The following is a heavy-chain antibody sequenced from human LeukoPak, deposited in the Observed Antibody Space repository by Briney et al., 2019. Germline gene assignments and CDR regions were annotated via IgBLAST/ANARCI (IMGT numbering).Heavy chain of an antibody. D-gene: IGHD2-15*01. CDR1: GYTFTGYY. J-gene: IGHJ4*02. CDR2: INPNSGGT. Sequence: ASVKVSCKTSGYTFTGYYMHWVRQAPGQGLEWMGWINPNSGGTNYAQKFQGRVTMTRDTSISTAYMELSRLRSDDTAVYYCARVKNCSGGSCYGVFDYWGQGTLVTVSS. CDR3: ARVKNCSGGSCYGVFDY. V-gene: IGHV1-2*02.